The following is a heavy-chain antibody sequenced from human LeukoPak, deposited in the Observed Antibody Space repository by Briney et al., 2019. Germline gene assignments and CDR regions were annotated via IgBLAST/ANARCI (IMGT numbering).Heavy chain of an antibody. Sequence: ASVKVSCKASGYTFTSYDINWVRQATGQGLEWMGWMNPNSGSTGYAQNFQGRVTMTRNTAISTAYMELSSLRSEDTAVYFCARGPRGGHLGSYWGQGTLVTVSS. CDR1: GYTFTSYD. CDR2: MNPNSGST. V-gene: IGHV1-8*01. D-gene: IGHD3-16*01. J-gene: IGHJ4*02. CDR3: ARGPRGGHLGSY.